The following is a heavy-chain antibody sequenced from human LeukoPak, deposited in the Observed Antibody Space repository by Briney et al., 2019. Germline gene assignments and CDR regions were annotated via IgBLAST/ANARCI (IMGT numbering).Heavy chain of an antibody. Sequence: ASVKVSCKASGYTFTSYGISWVRQAPGQGLEWMGWISAYNGNTNYAQKLQGRVTMTTDTSTSTAYMELRSLRSDDTAVYYCARDSIAARPYYYYGMGVWGQGTTVTVSS. CDR2: ISAYNGNT. J-gene: IGHJ6*02. CDR1: GYTFTSYG. D-gene: IGHD6-6*01. V-gene: IGHV1-18*01. CDR3: ARDSIAARPYYYYGMGV.